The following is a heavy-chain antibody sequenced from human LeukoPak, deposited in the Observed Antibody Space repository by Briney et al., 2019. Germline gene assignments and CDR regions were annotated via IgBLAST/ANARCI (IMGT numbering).Heavy chain of an antibody. CDR3: AREGYSGYDDYYYYYYMDV. CDR1: GFTFSSYW. V-gene: IGHV3-7*01. J-gene: IGHJ6*03. D-gene: IGHD5-12*01. Sequence: GGSLRLSCAASGFTFSSYWMSWVRQAPGKGLEWVANIKQDGSEKYYVDSVKGRFTISRDNAKNSLYLQMNSLRAEDTAVYYCAREGYSGYDDYYYYYYMDVWGKGTTVTISS. CDR2: IKQDGSEK.